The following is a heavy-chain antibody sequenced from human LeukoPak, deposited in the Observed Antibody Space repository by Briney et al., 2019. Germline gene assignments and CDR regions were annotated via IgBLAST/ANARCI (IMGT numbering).Heavy chain of an antibody. CDR3: ARRGYCSSTSCFDY. CDR1: GFPFDDKA. Sequence: GRSLRLSCAASGFPFDDKAMHWVRQAPGKGLEWVAGISRNSDSTGYADSVKGRFTISRDNAKNSLYLQMNSLRAEDTAVYYCARRGYCSSTSCFDYWGQGTLVTVSS. J-gene: IGHJ4*02. V-gene: IGHV3-9*01. D-gene: IGHD2-2*01. CDR2: ISRNSDST.